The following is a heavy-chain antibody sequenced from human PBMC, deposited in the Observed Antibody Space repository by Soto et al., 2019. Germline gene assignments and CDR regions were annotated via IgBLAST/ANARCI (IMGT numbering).Heavy chain of an antibody. CDR2: IYPADSDD. CDR1: GYSFTRHW. Sequence: GESRKSSCKSDGYSFTRHWIGWVRQVPGRGLEWVAVIYPADSDDRYSPSFRGRGTISVDISINTVYLQWRSLKASDTAIYFCARQDIVTAPVRVVYFDSQGQGSPVTVSS. V-gene: IGHV5-51*01. CDR3: ARQDIVTAPVRVVYFDS. D-gene: IGHD2-15*01. J-gene: IGHJ4*02.